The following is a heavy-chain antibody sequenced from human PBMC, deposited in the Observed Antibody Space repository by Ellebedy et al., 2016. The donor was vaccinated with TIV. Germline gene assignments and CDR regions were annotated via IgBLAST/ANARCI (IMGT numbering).Heavy chain of an antibody. V-gene: IGHV4-59*01. Sequence: MPSETLSLTCTVSGGSISSYYWSWIRQPPGKGLEWIGYIYYSGSTNYNPSLKSRVTISVDTSKNQFSLKLSSVTAADTAVYYCARGASYSSSWYYGYWGQGTLVTVSS. CDR3: ARGASYSSSWYYGY. CDR2: IYYSGST. J-gene: IGHJ4*02. D-gene: IGHD6-13*01. CDR1: GGSISSYY.